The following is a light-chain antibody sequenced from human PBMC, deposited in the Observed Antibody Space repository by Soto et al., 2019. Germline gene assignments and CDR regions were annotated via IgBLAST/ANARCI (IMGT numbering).Light chain of an antibody. Sequence: QSALTQPASVSGSPGQSITISCTGTSSDVGDYKYVYWYQQHPDKAPKLIIFVNSNRPSGISNRFSASKSGNTASLTISGLQAEDEADYYYSSYTSSDTPYVFGTGTKVTVL. V-gene: IGLV2-14*01. CDR1: SSDVGDYKY. CDR3: SSYTSSDTPYV. J-gene: IGLJ1*01. CDR2: VNS.